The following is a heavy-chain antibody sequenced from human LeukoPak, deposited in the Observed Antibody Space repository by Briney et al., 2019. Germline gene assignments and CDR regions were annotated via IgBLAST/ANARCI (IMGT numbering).Heavy chain of an antibody. CDR3: AKGSNRGVATIDY. V-gene: IGHV3-30*18. CDR1: GFTFSSYG. CDR2: ISYDGSSK. Sequence: PGGSLRLSCAASGFTFSSYGMHWVRQAPGKGLDWVAVISYDGSSKYYADSVKGRFTISRDNSKNTLFLQMNSLRAEDTAVYYCAKGSNRGVATIDYWGQGTLVTVSS. J-gene: IGHJ4*02. D-gene: IGHD5-12*01.